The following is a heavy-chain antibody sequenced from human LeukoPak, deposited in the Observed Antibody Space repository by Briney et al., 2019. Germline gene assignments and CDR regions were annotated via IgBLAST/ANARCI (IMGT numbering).Heavy chain of an antibody. CDR2: IRFDESYK. CDR3: ATDPLGYCTGGSCYRGYFQY. D-gene: IGHD2-15*01. CDR1: GFTFTSYG. Sequence: GGSLRLSCVASGFTFTSYGMHWVRQAPRKGLEWVAFIRFDESYKSYTDSVKGRFTISRDSSKNTLYLQMNSLRTEDTAVYYCATDPLGYCTGGSCYRGYFQYRGQGTLVTVSS. J-gene: IGHJ1*01. V-gene: IGHV3-30*02.